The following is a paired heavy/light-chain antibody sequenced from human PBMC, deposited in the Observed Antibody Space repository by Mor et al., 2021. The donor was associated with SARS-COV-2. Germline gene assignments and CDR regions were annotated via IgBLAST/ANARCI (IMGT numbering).Heavy chain of an antibody. CDR2: ISSSSSYI. CDR1: GFTFSSYS. J-gene: IGHJ3*02. CDR3: ARGMNYYDSSGYYYGYDAFDI. Sequence: EVQLVESGGGLVKPGGSLRLSCAASGFTFSSYSMNWVRQAPGKGLEWVSSISSSSSYIYYADSVKGRFTISRDNAKNSLYLQMNSLRAEDTAVYYCARGMNYYDSSGYYYGYDAFDIWGQGTMVTVSS. V-gene: IGHV3-21*01. D-gene: IGHD3-22*01.
Light chain of an antibody. CDR1: SDINVGSYN. Sequence: QPVLTQPPSSSASPGESARLTCTLPSDINVGSYNIYWYQQKPGSPPRYLLYYYSDSDKGQGSGVPSRFSGSKDASANTGILLISGLQSEDEADYYCMIWPSNGGVFGTGTKVTVL. CDR3: MIWPSNGGV. V-gene: IGLV5-37*01. J-gene: IGLJ1*01. CDR2: YYSDSDK.